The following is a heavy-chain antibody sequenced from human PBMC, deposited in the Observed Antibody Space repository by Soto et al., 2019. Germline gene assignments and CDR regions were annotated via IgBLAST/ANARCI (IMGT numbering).Heavy chain of an antibody. Sequence: PGGSLRLCCAASGFTFSSYSMNWVRQAPGKGLEWVSSISSSSSYIYYADSVKGRFTISRDNAKNSLYLQMNSLRAEDTAVYYCARDRRSIAARRPDYYYHYGMAVWDKGTTVTLSS. V-gene: IGHV3-21*01. CDR2: ISSSSSYI. J-gene: IGHJ6*04. D-gene: IGHD6-6*01. CDR1: GFTFSSYS. CDR3: ARDRRSIAARRPDYYYHYGMAV.